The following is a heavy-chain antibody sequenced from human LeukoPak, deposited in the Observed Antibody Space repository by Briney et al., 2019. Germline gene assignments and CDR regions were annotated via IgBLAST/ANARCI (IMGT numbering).Heavy chain of an antibody. CDR3: ARSLDGDDAYFDY. CDR2: IYYSGST. Sequence: TSETLSLTCTVSGGSISSYYWSWIRQPPGKGLEWIGYIYYSGSTNYNPSLKSRVTISVDTSKNQFSLKLSSVTAADTAVYYCARSLDGDDAYFDYWGQGTLVTVSS. V-gene: IGHV4-59*01. CDR1: GGSISSYY. J-gene: IGHJ4*02. D-gene: IGHD5-24*01.